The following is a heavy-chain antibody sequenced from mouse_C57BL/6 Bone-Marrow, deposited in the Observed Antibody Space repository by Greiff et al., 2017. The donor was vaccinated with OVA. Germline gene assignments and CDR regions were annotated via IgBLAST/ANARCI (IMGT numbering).Heavy chain of an antibody. J-gene: IGHJ1*03. Sequence: VQLQQSGTVLARPGASVKMSCKTSGYTFTSYWMHWVKQRPGQGLEWIGAIYPGNSDTSYNQKFKGKAKLTADTSASTAYMELSSLTNEDSAVYYCTRWDCGSDWYFDVWGTGTTVTVSS. CDR1: GYTFTSYW. D-gene: IGHD1-1*01. V-gene: IGHV1-5*01. CDR2: IYPGNSDT. CDR3: TRWDCGSDWYFDV.